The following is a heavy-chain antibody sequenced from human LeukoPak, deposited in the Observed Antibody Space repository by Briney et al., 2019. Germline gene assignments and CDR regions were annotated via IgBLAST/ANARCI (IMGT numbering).Heavy chain of an antibody. D-gene: IGHD6-19*01. CDR3: AKDVVGQQWPENY. Sequence: GGSLRLSCAASGFTFSSYGIHWVRQAPGKGLEWVAFIRYDGSNKYHADSVKGRFTISRDNSKNTLYLQMNSLRGEDTAVYYCAKDVVGQQWPENYWGQGTLVTVSS. J-gene: IGHJ4*02. CDR1: GFTFSSYG. CDR2: IRYDGSNK. V-gene: IGHV3-30*02.